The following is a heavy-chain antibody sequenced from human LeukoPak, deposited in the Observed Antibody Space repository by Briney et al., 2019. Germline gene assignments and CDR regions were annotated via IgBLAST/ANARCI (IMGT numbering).Heavy chain of an antibody. CDR2: IKQDGSEK. V-gene: IGHV3-7*01. Sequence: GGSLRLSCAASGFTFSSYWMSWVRQAPGKGLEWVANIKQDGSEKYYVDSVKGRFTISRDNAKNSLYLQMNSLRAEDTAVYYCATSTDFWSGYFPPHYYYYMDVWGQGTLVTVSS. CDR1: GFTFSSYW. D-gene: IGHD3-3*01. CDR3: ATSTDFWSGYFPPHYYYYMDV. J-gene: IGHJ6*03.